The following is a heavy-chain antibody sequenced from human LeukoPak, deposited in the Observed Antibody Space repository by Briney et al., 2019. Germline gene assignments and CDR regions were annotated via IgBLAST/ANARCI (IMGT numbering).Heavy chain of an antibody. V-gene: IGHV1-24*01. CDR1: GYTLTELS. CDR3: ATSGGGAWDY. Sequence: GASVKVSCKVSGYTLTELSMHWVRQAPGKGLEWMGGFDPEDGETIYAQKFKGRVTMTEDTSTDTAYMELSSLRSGDTAVYYFATSGGGAWDYWGQGTLVTVSS. J-gene: IGHJ4*02. CDR2: FDPEDGET. D-gene: IGHD3-16*01.